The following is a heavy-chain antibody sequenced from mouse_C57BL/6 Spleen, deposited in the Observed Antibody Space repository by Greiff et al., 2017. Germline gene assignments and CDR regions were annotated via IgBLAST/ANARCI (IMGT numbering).Heavy chain of an antibody. V-gene: IGHV1-39*01. Sequence: VQLQQSGPELVKPGASVKISCKASGYSFTDYNMNWVKQSNGKSLEWIGVINPNYGTTSYNQKFKGKATLTVDKSSSTAYMQLNSLTSEDSAVYYWASLGSNYVYAMDYWGQGTSVTVSS. CDR1: GYSFTDYN. CDR2: INPNYGTT. CDR3: ASLGSNYVYAMDY. J-gene: IGHJ4*01. D-gene: IGHD2-5*01.